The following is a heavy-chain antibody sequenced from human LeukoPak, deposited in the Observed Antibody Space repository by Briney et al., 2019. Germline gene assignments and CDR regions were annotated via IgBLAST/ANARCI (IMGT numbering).Heavy chain of an antibody. Sequence: PGGSLRLSCAASGFTFSSYWMHWVRQAPGKGLVWVSRINSDGSSTSYADSVKGRFTISRDNAKNTLYLQMNSLRAEDTAVYYCARRRYDILTGGFDYWGQGTLVTVSS. CDR1: GFTFSSYW. CDR3: ARRRYDILTGGFDY. J-gene: IGHJ4*02. CDR2: INSDGSST. D-gene: IGHD3-9*01. V-gene: IGHV3-74*01.